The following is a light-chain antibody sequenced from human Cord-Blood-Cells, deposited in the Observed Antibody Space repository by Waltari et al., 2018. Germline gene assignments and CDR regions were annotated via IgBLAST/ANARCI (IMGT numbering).Light chain of an antibody. CDR1: SSDFGSYNL. Sequence: QSALTQPASVSGSPGQSITISCTGTSSDFGSYNLVSWYQQHPGKAPKLMIYEGSKRPSGVSKRFAGSKSGNTASLTISGLQAEDEADYYCCSYAGSSTYVFGTGTKVTVL. CDR2: EGS. CDR3: CSYAGSSTYV. V-gene: IGLV2-23*01. J-gene: IGLJ1*01.